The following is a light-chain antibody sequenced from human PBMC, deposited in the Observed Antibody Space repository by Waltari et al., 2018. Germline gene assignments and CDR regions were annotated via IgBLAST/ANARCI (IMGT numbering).Light chain of an antibody. Sequence: SYELTQPPSVSVSPGQTARITCSGDALPKPYAYWYQQKPGQAPVLVIYKDSERPSGIPERCSGSSSGTTVTLTLSGVQAEDEADYYCQSADSSGTYRVFGTGTKVTVL. CDR2: KDS. CDR1: ALPKPY. J-gene: IGLJ1*01. V-gene: IGLV3-25*03. CDR3: QSADSSGTYRV.